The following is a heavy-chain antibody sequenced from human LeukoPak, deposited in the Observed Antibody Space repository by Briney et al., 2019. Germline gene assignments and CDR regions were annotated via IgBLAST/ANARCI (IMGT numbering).Heavy chain of an antibody. Sequence: GGSLRLYCATSGFTFSGHWMSWVRQAPGKGLEWVANINQGGSDKYYVDSVKGRFTVSRDNANNLLYLQMNSLRGEDTAVYYCTRDRSRAEDDWGQGTLVTVSS. CDR3: TRDRSRAEDD. CDR1: GFTFSGHW. CDR2: INQGGSDK. J-gene: IGHJ4*02. D-gene: IGHD1-14*01. V-gene: IGHV3-7*01.